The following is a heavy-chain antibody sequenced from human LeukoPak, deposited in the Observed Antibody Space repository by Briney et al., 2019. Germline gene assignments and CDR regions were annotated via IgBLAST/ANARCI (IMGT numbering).Heavy chain of an antibody. CDR3: ARDVSSSWYYFDY. D-gene: IGHD6-13*01. CDR1: GFTVSSNY. CDR2: IYSGSST. J-gene: IGHJ4*02. Sequence: GGSLRLSCAASGFTVSSNYMSWVRQAPGKGLEWVSVIYSGSSTYYADSVKGRFTISRDNSKNTLYLQMNSLRAEDTAVYYCARDVSSSWYYFDYWGQGTLVTVSS. V-gene: IGHV3-66*01.